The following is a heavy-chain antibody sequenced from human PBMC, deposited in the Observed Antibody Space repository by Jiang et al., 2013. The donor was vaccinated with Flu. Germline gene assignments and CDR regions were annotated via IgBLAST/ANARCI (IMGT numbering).Heavy chain of an antibody. V-gene: IGHV4-39*01. J-gene: IGHJ5*02. Sequence: KSRVTISVDTSKNQFSLKLSSVTAADTAVYYCASSELQTAEFDPWGQGTLVTVSS. CDR3: ASSELQTAEFDP. D-gene: IGHD1-26*01.